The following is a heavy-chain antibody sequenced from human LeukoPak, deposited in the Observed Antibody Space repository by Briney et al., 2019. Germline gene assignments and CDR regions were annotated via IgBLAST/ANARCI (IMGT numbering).Heavy chain of an antibody. CDR2: IYYSGST. V-gene: IGHV4-30-4*01. CDR3: ARDNYYDSSGYGEYYFDY. Sequence: MTSQTLSLTCTVSGGSISSGDYYWSWIRQPPGKGLEWIGYIYYSGSTYYNPSLKSRVTISVDTSKNQFSRKLSSVTAADTAVYYCARDNYYDSSGYGEYYFDYWGQGTLVTVSS. CDR1: GGSISSGDYY. D-gene: IGHD3-22*01. J-gene: IGHJ4*02.